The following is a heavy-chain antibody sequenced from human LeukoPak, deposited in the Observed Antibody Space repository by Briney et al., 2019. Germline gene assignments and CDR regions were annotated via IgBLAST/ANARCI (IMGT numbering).Heavy chain of an antibody. J-gene: IGHJ2*01. D-gene: IGHD6-19*01. CDR1: GFTFSSYS. Sequence: PGGSLRLSCAASGFTFSSYSMNWVRQAPGKGLEWVSSISSSSYIYYADSVKGRFTISRDNAKNSLYLQMNSLRAEDTAIYYCAKHQQWLVPPYFDLWGRGTLVTVSS. CDR2: ISSSSYI. CDR3: AKHQQWLVPPYFDL. V-gene: IGHV3-21*04.